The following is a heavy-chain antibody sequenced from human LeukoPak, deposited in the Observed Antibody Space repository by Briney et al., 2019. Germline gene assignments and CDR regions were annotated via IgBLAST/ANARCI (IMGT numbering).Heavy chain of an antibody. V-gene: IGHV3-49*03. CDR2: IRSKAYGGTA. D-gene: IGHD6-19*01. CDR3: TRVESVAGDYFDY. J-gene: IGHJ4*02. CDR1: GFTFGDYA. Sequence: GGSLRLSCTASGFTFGDYAMSWFRQAPGKGLEWVGFIRSKAYGGTAEYAASVKGRFTISRDDSKSIAYLQMNSLKTEDTAVYYCTRVESVAGDYFDYWGQGTLVTVSS.